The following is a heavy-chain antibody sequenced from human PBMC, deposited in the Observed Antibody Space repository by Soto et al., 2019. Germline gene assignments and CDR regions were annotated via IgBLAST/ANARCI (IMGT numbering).Heavy chain of an antibody. Sequence: ASVKVSCKASGGTFSSYAISWVRQAPGQGLEWMGGIIPIFGTANYAQKFQGRVTITADKSTSTAYMELSSLRSEDTAVYYCARDFRDGYNLYDAFDIRGQGTMVTVSS. J-gene: IGHJ3*02. D-gene: IGHD5-12*01. CDR1: GGTFSSYA. CDR3: ARDFRDGYNLYDAFDI. CDR2: IIPIFGTA. V-gene: IGHV1-69*06.